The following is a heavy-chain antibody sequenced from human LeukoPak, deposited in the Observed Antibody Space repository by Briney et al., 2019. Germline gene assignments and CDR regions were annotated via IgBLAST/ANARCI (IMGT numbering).Heavy chain of an antibody. J-gene: IGHJ4*02. D-gene: IGHD4-17*01. CDR3: ARVIDYGDYPYGFDY. Sequence: GGSLRLSCAASGFTVSSNYMSWVRQAPGKGLEWVSVIYSGGSTYYADSAKGRFTISRDNSKNTLYLQMNSLRAEDTAVYYCARVIDYGDYPYGFDYWGQGTLVTVSS. V-gene: IGHV3-53*01. CDR2: IYSGGST. CDR1: GFTVSSNY.